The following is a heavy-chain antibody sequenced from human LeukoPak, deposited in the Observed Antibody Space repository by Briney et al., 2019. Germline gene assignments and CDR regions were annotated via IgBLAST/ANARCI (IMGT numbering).Heavy chain of an antibody. J-gene: IGHJ6*04. Sequence: GGSLRPSCAASGFTFRDYYMSWIRQAPGKGPEWVSYISSSGSTIYYADSVKGRFTISRNNAKNSLYLQVNSLRAEDTAVYYCAELGITMIGGVWGKGTTVTISS. V-gene: IGHV3-11*04. CDR2: ISSSGSTI. CDR1: GFTFRDYY. D-gene: IGHD3-10*02. CDR3: AELGITMIGGV.